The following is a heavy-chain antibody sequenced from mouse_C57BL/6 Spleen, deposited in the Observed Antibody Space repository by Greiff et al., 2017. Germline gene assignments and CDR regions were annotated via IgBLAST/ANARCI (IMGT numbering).Heavy chain of an antibody. Sequence: EVQLQQSGPELVKPGASVKISCKASGYTFTDYYMNWVKQSHGKSLEWIGDINPNNGGTSYNQKFKGKATLTVDKSSSTAYMELRSLTSEDSAVYYCARGGRSNLGGFAYWGQGTLVTVSA. CDR2: INPNNGGT. D-gene: IGHD2-5*01. V-gene: IGHV1-26*01. J-gene: IGHJ3*01. CDR3: ARGGRSNLGGFAY. CDR1: GYTFTDYY.